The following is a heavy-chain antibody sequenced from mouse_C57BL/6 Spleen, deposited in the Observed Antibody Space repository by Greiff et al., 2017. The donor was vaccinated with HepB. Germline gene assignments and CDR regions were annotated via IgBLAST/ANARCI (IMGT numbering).Heavy chain of an antibody. Sequence: EVQRVESEGGLVQPGSSMKLSCTASGFTFSDYYMAWVRQVPEKGLEWVANINYDGSSTYYLDSLKSRFIISRDNAKNILYLQMSSLKSEDTATYYCAREDYYGSSYLPYFDYWGQGTTLTVSS. CDR3: AREDYYGSSYLPYFDY. CDR2: INYDGSST. V-gene: IGHV5-16*01. D-gene: IGHD1-1*01. J-gene: IGHJ2*01. CDR1: GFTFSDYY.